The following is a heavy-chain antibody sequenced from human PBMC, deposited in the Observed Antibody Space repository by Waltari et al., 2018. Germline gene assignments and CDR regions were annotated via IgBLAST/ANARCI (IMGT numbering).Heavy chain of an antibody. V-gene: IGHV3-23*04. Sequence: VQLVASGGGLVEPGGSRRLYCAASGFTFSSYALSWVRQAPGTGLEWVSAISGSGGSTDYADSVKGRFTISRDNAKNTLYLQMNSLRAEDTAVYYCAKDPTYLYGDALVNWGQGTLVTVSS. J-gene: IGHJ4*02. CDR2: ISGSGGST. D-gene: IGHD4-17*01. CDR1: GFTFSSYA. CDR3: AKDPTYLYGDALVN.